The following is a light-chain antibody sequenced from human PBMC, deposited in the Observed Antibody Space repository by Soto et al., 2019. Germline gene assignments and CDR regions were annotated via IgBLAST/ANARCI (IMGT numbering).Light chain of an antibody. V-gene: IGKV3-11*01. J-gene: IGKJ1*01. CDR2: DAS. Sequence: EIVLTQSPATLSLSPGERATLSCRASQSVTSHLAWYQQKPGQAPRLLIYDASNRATGIPARFSGSGSGTDFTLTISSLEPEDFAVYYCQQYGYSFWTFGQGTKVDIK. CDR3: QQYGYSFWT. CDR1: QSVTSH.